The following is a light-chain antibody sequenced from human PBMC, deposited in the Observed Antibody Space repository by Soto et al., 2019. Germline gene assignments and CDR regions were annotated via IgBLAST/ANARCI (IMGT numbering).Light chain of an antibody. CDR3: QQCDISPHT. Sequence: EIVVTQSPGTLSLSPGERATLSCRASQSVSRLAWYQQKPGQAPRLLISGASSRATGIPDRFSGSGSGTDFTLTISRLEPEDFALYYCQQCDISPHTFGQGTTLEIK. J-gene: IGKJ2*01. CDR2: GAS. V-gene: IGKV3-20*01. CDR1: QSVSR.